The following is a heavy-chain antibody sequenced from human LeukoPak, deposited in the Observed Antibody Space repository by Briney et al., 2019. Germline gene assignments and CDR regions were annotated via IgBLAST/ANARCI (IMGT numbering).Heavy chain of an antibody. Sequence: PSDTLSLTCTVSGGSISSYYWSWIRQPAGKGLAWLGEINHSGSTNYNPSLKSRVTISVDTSKTQFSLKLSSVTAADTAVYYCASRVRYYYYYMDVWGKGTTVTVSS. V-gene: IGHV4-34*01. CDR3: ASRVRYYYYYMDV. D-gene: IGHD2-8*01. CDR1: GGSISSYY. CDR2: INHSGST. J-gene: IGHJ6*03.